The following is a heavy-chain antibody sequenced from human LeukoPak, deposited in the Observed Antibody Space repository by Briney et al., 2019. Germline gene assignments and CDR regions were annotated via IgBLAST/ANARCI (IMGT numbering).Heavy chain of an antibody. CDR1: GFTFSNYW. D-gene: IGHD1-7*01. CDR2: INIDGSYT. V-gene: IGHV3-74*01. J-gene: IGHJ6*03. Sequence: PGGSLRLSCAASGFTFSNYWMHWVRQSPGKGPVWVARINIDGSYTSYADSVKGRFTISRDNSKNTLYLQMNSLRAEDTAVYYCAKMGWVTGTVYYYYYMDVWGKGTTVTVSS. CDR3: AKMGWVTGTVYYYYYMDV.